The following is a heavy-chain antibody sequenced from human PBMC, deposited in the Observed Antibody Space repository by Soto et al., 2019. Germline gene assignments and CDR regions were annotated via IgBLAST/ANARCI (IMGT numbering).Heavy chain of an antibody. CDR2: IYYSGST. CDR1: GCSLRRGGYY. Sequence: SETPSLPCTFSGCSLRRGGYYWSWIRQHPGKGLEWIGYIYYSGSTYYNPSLKSRVTISVDTSKNQFSLKLSSVTAADTAVYYCARDYPAFDYWGQGTLVTVSS. J-gene: IGHJ4*02. V-gene: IGHV4-31*03. CDR3: ARDYPAFDY.